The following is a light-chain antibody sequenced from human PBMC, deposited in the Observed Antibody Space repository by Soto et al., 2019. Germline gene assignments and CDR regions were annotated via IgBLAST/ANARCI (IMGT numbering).Light chain of an antibody. CDR2: GAS. V-gene: IGKV3-20*01. J-gene: IGKJ3*01. Sequence: DIVLTQSPGTLSLSPGERATLSCRASQTISDNYLAWYQQKPGQSPRLLISGASIRAPGIPAMFSGSGSETDFTLTISRLEPEDFAFYYCQQYGSSPEISFGPGTKVDIK. CDR1: QTISDNY. CDR3: QQYGSSPEIS.